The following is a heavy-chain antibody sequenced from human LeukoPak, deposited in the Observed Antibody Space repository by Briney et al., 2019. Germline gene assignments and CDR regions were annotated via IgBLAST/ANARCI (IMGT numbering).Heavy chain of an antibody. CDR3: AREDSSGWYTAY. Sequence: SLRLXXAASGXTXSSHGMHWVRQAPGKGLEWVATIRYDGSKKWYAESVRGRFTISRDDSKNTLFLQMNNLRVEDTAVYYCAREDSSGWYTAYWGQGTLVTASS. D-gene: IGHD6-19*01. V-gene: IGHV3-33*01. CDR2: IRYDGSKK. J-gene: IGHJ4*02. CDR1: GXTXSSHG.